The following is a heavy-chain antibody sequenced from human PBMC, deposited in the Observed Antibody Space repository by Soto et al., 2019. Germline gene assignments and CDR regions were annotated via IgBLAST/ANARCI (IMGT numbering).Heavy chain of an antibody. V-gene: IGHV1-24*01. J-gene: IGHJ4*02. CDR3: ATDRKWLVRGLFDY. D-gene: IGHD6-19*01. CDR1: GYTLTELS. Sequence: ASLKVSCKVSGYTLTELSMHWVRQAPGKGLEWMGGFDPEDGETIYAQKFQGRVTMTEDTSTDTAYMELSSLRSEDTAVYYCATDRKWLVRGLFDYWGQGTLVTVSS. CDR2: FDPEDGET.